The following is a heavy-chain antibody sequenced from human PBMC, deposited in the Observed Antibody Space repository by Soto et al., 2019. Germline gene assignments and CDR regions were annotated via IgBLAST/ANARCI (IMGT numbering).Heavy chain of an antibody. J-gene: IGHJ4*02. D-gene: IGHD3-22*01. V-gene: IGHV1-69*10. CDR3: ARERSRYDRSGYYRPDY. CDR1: GDTFSSYA. CDR2: IIPILGTP. Sequence: SVKVSCKTSGDTFSSYAISWVRQAPGQGLEWMGGIIPILGTPSYAQKFQGRVTITADKSTSTAYMELSSLRSEDTAVYYCARERSRYDRSGYYRPDYWGQGTLVTVSS.